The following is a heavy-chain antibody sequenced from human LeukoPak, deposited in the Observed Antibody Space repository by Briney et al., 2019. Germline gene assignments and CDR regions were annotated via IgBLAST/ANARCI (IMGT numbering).Heavy chain of an antibody. CDR1: GYSSTSYY. CDR2: INPKGDGT. J-gene: IGHJ4*02. V-gene: IGHV1-46*01. Sequence: GASVKVSCKTSGYSSTSYYIHWVRQAPGQGLEWMGIINPKGDGTNYAPKFQGRVTMTEDTSTDTAYMELSSLRSEDTAVYYCATDRLSNPRDYYDSSGYYELSYWGQGTLVTVSS. CDR3: ATDRLSNPRDYYDSSGYYELSY. D-gene: IGHD3-22*01.